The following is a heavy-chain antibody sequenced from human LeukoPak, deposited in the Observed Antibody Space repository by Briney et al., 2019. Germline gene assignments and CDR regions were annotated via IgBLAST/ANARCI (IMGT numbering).Heavy chain of an antibody. D-gene: IGHD3-10*01. CDR1: GFTFSNYW. J-gene: IGHJ4*02. V-gene: IGHV3-7*01. CDR3: ARGGHRQKEF. CDR2: INQDGSGK. Sequence: GESLRLSWAASGFTFSNYWMTWVRQSPGKGLEWVAIINQDGSGKYYVDSVKGRFTISRDNAKNTLYLQMSSLRAEDTAVYYCARGGHRQKEFWGQGTLVTVSS.